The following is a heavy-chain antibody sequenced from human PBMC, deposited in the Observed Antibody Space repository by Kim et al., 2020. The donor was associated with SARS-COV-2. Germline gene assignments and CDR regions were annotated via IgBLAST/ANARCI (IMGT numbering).Heavy chain of an antibody. D-gene: IGHD6-19*01. CDR3: AKEELSSGWYIVAFDI. V-gene: IGHV3-43*01. J-gene: IGHJ3*02. Sequence: SVKGRFTISRDNSKNSLYLQMNSLRTEDTALYYCAKEELSSGWYIVAFDIWGQGTMVTVSS.